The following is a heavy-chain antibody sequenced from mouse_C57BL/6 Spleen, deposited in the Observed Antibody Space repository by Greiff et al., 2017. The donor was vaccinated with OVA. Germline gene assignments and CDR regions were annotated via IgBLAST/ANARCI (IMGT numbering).Heavy chain of an antibody. Sequence: VQLQQPGAELVKPGASVKLSCKASGYTFTSYWMPWVKQRPGQGLEWIGEIDPSDSYTNYNQKFKGKATLTVDTSSSTAYMQLSSLTSEDSAVYYDARGSHGDYAMAYWGQGTPVTVSA. CDR3: ARGSHGDYAMAY. J-gene: IGHJ4*01. CDR2: IDPSDSYT. CDR1: GYTFTSYW. V-gene: IGHV1-50*01. D-gene: IGHD1-1*02.